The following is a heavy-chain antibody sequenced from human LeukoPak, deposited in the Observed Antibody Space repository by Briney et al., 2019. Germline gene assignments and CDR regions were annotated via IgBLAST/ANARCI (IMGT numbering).Heavy chain of an antibody. Sequence: ASETLSLTCAVYGGSFSGYSWSWIRQPPGKGLEWIGEINHSGSTNYNPSLKSRVTISVDTSKNQFSLKLSSVTAADTAVYYCARGLGGYSCGLRSGYYYGMDVWGQGTTVTVFS. CDR2: INHSGST. V-gene: IGHV4-34*01. CDR1: GGSFSGYS. CDR3: ARGLGGYSCGLRSGYYYGMDV. J-gene: IGHJ6*02. D-gene: IGHD5-18*01.